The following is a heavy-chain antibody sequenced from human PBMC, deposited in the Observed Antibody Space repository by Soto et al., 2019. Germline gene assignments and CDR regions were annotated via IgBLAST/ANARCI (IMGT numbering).Heavy chain of an antibody. J-gene: IGHJ4*02. Sequence: GGSLRLSCAASGFTVTTNYMSWVCQPPGKGLEWVSVVYSGGSTYYADSVKGRFTISRDDSKNTLYLQMSSLRTEDTAVYYCTTAFSHPSGVSHWGQGTLVTVSS. CDR1: GFTVTTNY. V-gene: IGHV3-66*01. CDR2: VYSGGST. CDR3: TTAFSHPSGVSH. D-gene: IGHD3-10*01.